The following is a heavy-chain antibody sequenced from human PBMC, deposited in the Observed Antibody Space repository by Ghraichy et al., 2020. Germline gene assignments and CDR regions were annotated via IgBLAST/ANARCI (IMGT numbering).Heavy chain of an antibody. J-gene: IGHJ4*02. Sequence: SETLSLTCAVYGGSFSGYYWSWIRQPPGKGLEWIGEINHSGSTNYNPSLKSRVTISVDTSKNQFSLKLSSVTAADTAVYYCARGPSSSWYARGPTHFDYWGQGTLVTVSS. CDR3: ARGPSSSWYARGPTHFDY. CDR1: GGSFSGYY. CDR2: INHSGST. V-gene: IGHV4-34*01. D-gene: IGHD6-13*01.